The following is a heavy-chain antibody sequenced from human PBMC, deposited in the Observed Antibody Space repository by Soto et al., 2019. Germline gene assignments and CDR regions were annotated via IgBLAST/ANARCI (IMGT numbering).Heavy chain of an antibody. Sequence: PSETLSLTCTVSGGSISSYYWSWIRQPPGKGLERIGYIYYSGSTNYNPSLKSRVTISVDTSKNQFSLKLSSVTAADTAVYYCARLTGDFDWLYVRHYYMDVWGKGTTVTVSS. J-gene: IGHJ6*03. CDR3: ARLTGDFDWLYVRHYYMDV. V-gene: IGHV4-59*08. D-gene: IGHD3-9*01. CDR2: IYYSGST. CDR1: GGSISSYY.